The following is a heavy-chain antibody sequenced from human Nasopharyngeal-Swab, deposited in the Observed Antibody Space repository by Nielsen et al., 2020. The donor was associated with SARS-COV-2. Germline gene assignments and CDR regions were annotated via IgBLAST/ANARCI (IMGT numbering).Heavy chain of an antibody. CDR2: IRRAGSTT. D-gene: IGHD3-22*01. V-gene: IGHV3-43*01. J-gene: IGHJ4*02. CDR3: AKGGYYDSSGYLGVGY. Sequence: GESLKISCVGSGFSFSGHNINWVRQAPGKGLEWVSTIRRAGSTTSLYYADSVKGRFTISRDNSKNSLYLQMNSLRTEDTALYYCAKGGYYDSSGYLGVGYWGQGTLVTVSS. CDR1: GFSFSGHN.